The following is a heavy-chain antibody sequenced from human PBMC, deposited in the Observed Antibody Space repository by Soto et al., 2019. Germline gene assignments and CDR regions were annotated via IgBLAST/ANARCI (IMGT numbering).Heavy chain of an antibody. Sequence: GSLRLSCAGSGFTFRNYGMPWVRQAPGKGLEWVALISFDGFNPYYGKSVEGRFTMSTDNSKNTPYLQMDSLRPEDSAMHFCAGASWRAGINLFDYWGQGTLVTVSS. CDR2: ISFDGFNP. CDR1: GFTFRNYG. V-gene: IGHV3-30*03. J-gene: IGHJ4*02. CDR3: AGASWRAGINLFDY.